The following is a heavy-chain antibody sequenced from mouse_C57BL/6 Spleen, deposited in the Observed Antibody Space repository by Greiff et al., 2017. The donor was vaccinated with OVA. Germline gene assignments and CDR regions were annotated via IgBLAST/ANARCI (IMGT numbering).Heavy chain of an antibody. D-gene: IGHD1-1*01. CDR3: ARSLITTVVGRGYFDV. CDR1: GYTFTSYW. Sequence: VQLQQPGAELVKPGASVKLSCKASGYTFTSYWMHWVKQRPGRGLEWIGRIDPNSGGTKYNEKFKSKATLTVDKPSSTAYMQLSSLTSEDSAVYYCARSLITTVVGRGYFDVWGTGTTVTVSS. J-gene: IGHJ1*03. V-gene: IGHV1-72*01. CDR2: IDPNSGGT.